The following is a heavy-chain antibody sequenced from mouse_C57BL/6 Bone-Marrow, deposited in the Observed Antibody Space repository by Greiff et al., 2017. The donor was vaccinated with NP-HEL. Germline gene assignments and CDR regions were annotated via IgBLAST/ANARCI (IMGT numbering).Heavy chain of an antibody. D-gene: IGHD1-1*01. J-gene: IGHJ2*01. CDR1: GFNIKDDY. CDR3: TTRYYGSSWDY. Sequence: VQLQQSGAELVRPGASVKLSCTASGFNIKDDYMHWVKQRPEQGLEWIGWIDPENGDTEYASKLQGKATITADTSSNTAYLQRSSLTSEDTAVYYCTTRYYGSSWDYWGQGTTLTVSS. V-gene: IGHV14-4*01. CDR2: IDPENGDT.